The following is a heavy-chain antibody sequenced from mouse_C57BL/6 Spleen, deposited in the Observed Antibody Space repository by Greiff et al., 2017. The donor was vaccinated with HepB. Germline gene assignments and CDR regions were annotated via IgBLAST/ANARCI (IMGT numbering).Heavy chain of an antibody. CDR1: GYAFSSSW. CDR2: IYPGDGDT. V-gene: IGHV1-82*01. Sequence: QVQLQQSGPELVKPGASVKISCKASGYAFSSSWMNWVKQRPGKGLEWIGRIYPGDGDTNYNGKFKGKATLTADKSSSTAYMQLSSLTSEDSAVYFCARGEIYYGFAYWGQGTLVTVSA. CDR3: ARGEIYYGFAY. D-gene: IGHD2-1*01. J-gene: IGHJ3*01.